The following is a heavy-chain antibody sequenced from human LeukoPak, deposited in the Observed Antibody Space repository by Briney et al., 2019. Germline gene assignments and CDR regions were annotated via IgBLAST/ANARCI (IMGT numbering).Heavy chain of an antibody. CDR3: ASSKPGIAAAGTEDY. D-gene: IGHD6-13*01. J-gene: IGHJ4*02. CDR2: ISSSSSYI. V-gene: IGHV3-21*01. Sequence: EGSLRLSCAASGFTFSSYAMSWVRQAPGKGLEWVSSISSSSSYIYYADSVKGRFTISRDNAKNSLYLQMDSLRAEDTAVYYCASSKPGIAAAGTEDYWGQGTLVTVSS. CDR1: GFTFSSYA.